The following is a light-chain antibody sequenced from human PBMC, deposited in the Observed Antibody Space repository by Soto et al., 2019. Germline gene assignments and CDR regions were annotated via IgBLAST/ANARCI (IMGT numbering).Light chain of an antibody. J-gene: IGLJ1*01. Sequence: QSALTQPASVSGSPGQSITISCTGTISAVGGHNYVSWYQQHPGKAPKIMIYEVSYRPSGVSSRFSGSKSGNTASLTISGLQAEDEAAYYCRLRTSSSTHYVFGTWTKVTVL. CDR1: ISAVGGHNY. V-gene: IGLV2-14*01. CDR3: RLRTSSSTHYV. CDR2: EVS.